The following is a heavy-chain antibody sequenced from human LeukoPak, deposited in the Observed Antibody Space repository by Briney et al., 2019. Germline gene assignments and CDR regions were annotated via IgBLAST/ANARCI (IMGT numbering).Heavy chain of an antibody. CDR2: INHSGST. J-gene: IGHJ6*02. D-gene: IGHD5-12*01. V-gene: IGHV4-34*01. CDR3: ARHRLFSGASKLNYYYYYGMDV. CDR1: GGSFSGYY. Sequence: SETLSLTCAVYGGSFSGYYWSWIRQPPGKGLEWIGEINHSGSTNYNPSLKSRVTISVDTSKNQFSLKLSSVTAADTAVYYCARHRLFSGASKLNYYYYYGMDVWGQGTTVTVSS.